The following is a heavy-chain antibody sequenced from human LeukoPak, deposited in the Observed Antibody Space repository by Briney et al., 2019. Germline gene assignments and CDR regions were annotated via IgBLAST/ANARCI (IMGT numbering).Heavy chain of an antibody. CDR2: INPNGGGT. J-gene: IGHJ5*02. CDR1: GYTFTDYY. V-gene: IGHV1-2*02. CDR3: SLVDTVGQDWLDP. D-gene: IGHD5-12*01. Sequence: ASVKVSCKASGYTFTDYYIHWVRQAPGQGLEWMGWINPNGGGTNYAQKFQGRVTMTRDTSISTAYMELSGLRSDDTAVYFCSLVDTVGQDWLDPWGQGTLVAVSS.